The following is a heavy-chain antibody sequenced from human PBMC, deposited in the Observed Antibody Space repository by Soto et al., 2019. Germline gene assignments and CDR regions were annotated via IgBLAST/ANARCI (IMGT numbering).Heavy chain of an antibody. CDR3: ARANWYSEY. D-gene: IGHD7-27*01. CDR1: GGSINNHY. CDR2: VYYTGST. J-gene: IGHJ4*02. Sequence: QVHLQESGPGLVKPSETLSLTCSVSGGSINNHYWSWIRQPPGKGLEWIGYVYYTGSTNYNPSLKSRVTMLVDTSKNQFSLNLTSLTAADTAIYYCARANWYSEYWGQGTLVTVSS. V-gene: IGHV4-59*11.